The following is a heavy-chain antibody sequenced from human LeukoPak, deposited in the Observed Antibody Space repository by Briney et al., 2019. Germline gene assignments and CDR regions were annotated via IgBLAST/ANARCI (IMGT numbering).Heavy chain of an antibody. CDR2: ISSSSSYI. CDR3: ARDRVLMVYAMDYYYYMDV. Sequence: GGSLRLSCAASGFTFSSYAMSWVRQAPGKGLEWVSSISSSSSYIYYADSVKGRFTISRDNAKNSLYLQMNSLRAEDTAVYYCARDRVLMVYAMDYYYYMDVWGKGTTVTVSS. V-gene: IGHV3-21*01. CDR1: GFTFSSYA. D-gene: IGHD2-8*01. J-gene: IGHJ6*03.